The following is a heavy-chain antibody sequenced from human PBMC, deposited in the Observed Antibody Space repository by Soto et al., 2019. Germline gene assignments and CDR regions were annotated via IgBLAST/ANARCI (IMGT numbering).Heavy chain of an antibody. V-gene: IGHV4-59*01. J-gene: IGHJ6*02. CDR1: GGSISSYY. Sequence: SETLSLTCTVSGGSISSYYWSWIRQPPGKGLEWIGYIYYSGSTNYNPSLKSRVTISVDTSKNQFSLKLSSVTAADTAVYYCARDLRLRGYSGYEEYYYYYGMDVWGQGTTVTVSS. CDR2: IYYSGST. CDR3: ARDLRLRGYSGYEEYYYYYGMDV. D-gene: IGHD5-12*01.